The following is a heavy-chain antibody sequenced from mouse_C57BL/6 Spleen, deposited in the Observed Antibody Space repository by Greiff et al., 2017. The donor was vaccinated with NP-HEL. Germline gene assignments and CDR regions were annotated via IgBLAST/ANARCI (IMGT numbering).Heavy chain of an antibody. CDR3: TRSEGGQLRLPYYFDY. D-gene: IGHD3-2*02. CDR1: GYTFTDYE. V-gene: IGHV1-15*01. CDR2: IDPETGGT. J-gene: IGHJ2*01. Sequence: VQLQQSGAELVRPGASVTLSCKASGYTFTDYEMHWVKQTPVHGLEWIGAIDPETGGTASNQKFKGKAILTADKSSSTAYMELRSLTSEDSAVYYCTRSEGGQLRLPYYFDYWGQGTTLTVSS.